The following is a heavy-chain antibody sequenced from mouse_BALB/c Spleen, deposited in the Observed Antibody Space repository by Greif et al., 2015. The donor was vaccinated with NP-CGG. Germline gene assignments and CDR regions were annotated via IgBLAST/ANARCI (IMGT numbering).Heavy chain of an antibody. CDR3: ARARATYYFDY. Sequence: QVQLQQSGAELAKPGASVKMSCKASGYTFTSYWMHWVKQRPGQGLEWIGYINPSTGYTEYNQKFKDKATLTADKSSSTAYMQLSSLTSEDSAVYYCARARATYYFDYWGQGTTLTVSS. V-gene: IGHV1-7*01. CDR1: GYTFTSYW. J-gene: IGHJ2*01. D-gene: IGHD3-1*01. CDR2: INPSTGYT.